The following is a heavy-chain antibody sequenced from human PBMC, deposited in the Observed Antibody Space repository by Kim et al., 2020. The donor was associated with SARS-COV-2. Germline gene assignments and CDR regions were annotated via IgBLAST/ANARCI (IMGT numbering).Heavy chain of an antibody. Sequence: GGSLRLSCAASGFTFDDYAMHWVRQAPGKGLEWVSGISWNSGSIGYADSVKGRFTISRDNAKNSLYLQMNSLRAEDTALYYCAKDGSGITMVRGVINPYYYYYGMDVWGQGTTVTVSS. CDR2: ISWNSGSI. V-gene: IGHV3-9*01. CDR1: GFTFDDYA. CDR3: AKDGSGITMVRGVINPYYYYYGMDV. J-gene: IGHJ6*02. D-gene: IGHD3-10*01.